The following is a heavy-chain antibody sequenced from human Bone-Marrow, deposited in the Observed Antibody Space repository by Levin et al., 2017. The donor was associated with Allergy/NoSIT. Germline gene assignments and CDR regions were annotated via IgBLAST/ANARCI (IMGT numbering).Heavy chain of an antibody. Sequence: RAGGSLRLSCAASGFDFNTYTMNWVRQAPGKGLEWVSSISSRGSYIYYADSVMGRFTISRDNAENSLYLQMNSLRAEDTAVYYCARDLVFSSITPSVPGSYWGQGTLVTVSS. J-gene: IGHJ4*02. V-gene: IGHV3-21*01. CDR3: ARDLVFSSITPSVPGSY. CDR1: GFDFNTYT. D-gene: IGHD2-2*01. CDR2: ISSRGSYI.